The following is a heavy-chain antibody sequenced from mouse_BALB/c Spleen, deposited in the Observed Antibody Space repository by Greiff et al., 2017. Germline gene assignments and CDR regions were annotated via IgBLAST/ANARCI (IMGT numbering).Heavy chain of an antibody. CDR1: GFNIKDTY. CDR2: IDPANGNT. V-gene: IGHV14-3*02. CDR3: DGGFAY. Sequence: EVQLQQSGAELVKPGASVKLSCTASGFNIKDTYMHWVKQRPEQGLEWIGMIDPANGNTKYDPKFQGKATITADTSSNTAYLQLSSLTSEDTAVYYCDGGFAYWGQGTLVTVSA. J-gene: IGHJ3*01.